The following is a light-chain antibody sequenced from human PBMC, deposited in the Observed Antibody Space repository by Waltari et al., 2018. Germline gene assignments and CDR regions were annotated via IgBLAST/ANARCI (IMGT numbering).Light chain of an antibody. CDR2: DVY. J-gene: IGLJ2*01. V-gene: IGLV2-14*03. CDR3: SSYTSISTSVV. Sequence: QSALTQPASVSGAPGQSITISCTGTSSDVGGYDFVPWYQLYPGKSPQLLIYDVYYRPSAVPQRFSASKSGYTASLTVSGLQTDDEADYCCSSYTSISTSVVFGGGTKLTVL. CDR1: SSDVGGYDF.